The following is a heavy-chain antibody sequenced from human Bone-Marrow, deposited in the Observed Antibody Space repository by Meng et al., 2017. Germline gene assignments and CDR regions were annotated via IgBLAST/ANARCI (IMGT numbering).Heavy chain of an antibody. CDR2: ISWNSGSI. Sequence: SLKISCAASGFTFDDYAMHWVRQAPGKGLEWVSGISWNSGSIGYADSVKGRFTISRDNAKNSLYLQMNSLRAEDTALYYCAKGLAEAWELRSPEYWGQGTLVTVSS. V-gene: IGHV3-9*01. D-gene: IGHD1-26*01. CDR3: AKGLAEAWELRSPEY. J-gene: IGHJ4*02. CDR1: GFTFDDYA.